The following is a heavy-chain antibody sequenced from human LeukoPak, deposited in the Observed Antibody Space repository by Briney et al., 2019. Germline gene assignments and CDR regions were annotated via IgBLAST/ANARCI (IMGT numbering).Heavy chain of an antibody. V-gene: IGHV3-30*03. CDR1: GFTFSSYG. D-gene: IGHD2-21*01. CDR3: ARDLGSVVTLYSFDY. Sequence: GGSLRLSCAASGFTFSSYGMHWVRQAPGKGLEWVAVISYDGSNKYYADSVKGRFTISRDNSKKTLSLQMHSLRVEDTGIYYCARDLGSVVTLYSFDYWGQGTLLIVSS. CDR2: ISYDGSNK. J-gene: IGHJ4*02.